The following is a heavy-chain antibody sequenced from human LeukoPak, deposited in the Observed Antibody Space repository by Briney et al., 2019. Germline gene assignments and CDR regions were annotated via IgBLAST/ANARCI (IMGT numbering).Heavy chain of an antibody. V-gene: IGHV3-33*01. CDR2: IWYDGSNK. D-gene: IGHD1-26*01. Sequence: PGGSLRPSCAASGFTFSSYGMHWGRQAPGKGLEWVAVIWYDGSNKYYADSVKGRFTISRDNSKNTLYLQMNSLRAEDTAVYYCARDRGSYWDGGNDYWGQGTLVTVSS. CDR3: ARDRGSYWDGGNDY. CDR1: GFTFSSYG. J-gene: IGHJ4*02.